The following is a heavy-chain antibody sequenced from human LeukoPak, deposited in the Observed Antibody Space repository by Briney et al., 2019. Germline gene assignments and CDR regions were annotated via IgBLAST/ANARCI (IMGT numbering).Heavy chain of an antibody. D-gene: IGHD3-22*01. Sequence: GGSLRLSCAASGFTFSNAWMSWVRQAPGKGLEWVGRIKSKTDGGTTDYAAPVKGRFTISRDDSKNTLYLQMNSLKTEDTAVYYCARVRDYYDSAWDYWGQGTLVTVSS. CDR1: GFTFSNAW. CDR3: ARVRDYYDSAWDY. CDR2: IKSKTDGGTT. V-gene: IGHV3-15*01. J-gene: IGHJ4*02.